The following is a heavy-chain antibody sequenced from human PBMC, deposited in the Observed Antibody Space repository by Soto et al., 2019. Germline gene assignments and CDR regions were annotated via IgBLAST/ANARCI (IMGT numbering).Heavy chain of an antibody. Sequence: SETLSLTCTVSGGSISSYYWSWIRQPPGKGLEWIGYIYYSGSTNYNPSLKSRVTISVDTSKNQFSLKLSSVTAADTAVYYCARVGYYDSSGVGAFDIWGQGTMVTVSS. CDR3: ARVGYYDSSGVGAFDI. J-gene: IGHJ3*02. CDR2: IYYSGST. V-gene: IGHV4-59*01. CDR1: GGSISSYY. D-gene: IGHD3-22*01.